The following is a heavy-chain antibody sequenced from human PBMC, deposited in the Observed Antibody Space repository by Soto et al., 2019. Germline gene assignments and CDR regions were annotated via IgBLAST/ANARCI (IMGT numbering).Heavy chain of an antibody. D-gene: IGHD1-20*01. V-gene: IGHV3-30-3*01. CDR1: GFTFSSYA. J-gene: IGHJ6*02. CDR2: ISYDGSNK. Sequence: GGSLRLSCAASGFTFSSYAMHWVRQAPGKGLEWVAIISYDGSNKYNADSVKGRFTISRDNSKNTLYLQMNSLRAEDTVVYYCAREEVSARKHYGMDVWGQGTTVTVSS. CDR3: AREEVSARKHYGMDV.